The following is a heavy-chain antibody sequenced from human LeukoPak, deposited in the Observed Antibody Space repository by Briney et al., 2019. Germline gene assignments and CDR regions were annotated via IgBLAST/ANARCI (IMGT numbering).Heavy chain of an antibody. V-gene: IGHV1-2*02. J-gene: IGHJ4*02. CDR2: INPNSGVT. Sequence: ASVKVSFTASGYTFTGYYLYWVRQAPGQGLEWMGWINPNSGVTNYAQKFQGRVTMTRDTSIRTAYMELSRLRSDDTALYYCAREGYCSGTNCPVEYWGQGALVTVSS. CDR3: AREGYCSGTNCPVEY. D-gene: IGHD2-15*01. CDR1: GYTFTGYY.